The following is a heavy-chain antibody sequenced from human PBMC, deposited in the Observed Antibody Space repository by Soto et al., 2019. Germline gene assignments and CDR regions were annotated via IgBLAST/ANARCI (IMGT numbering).Heavy chain of an antibody. CDR1: GGSSSGYY. J-gene: IGHJ6*03. CDR3: ARGSRSSRYYYYYYMDV. CDR2: INHSGST. Sequence: SETLSLTCAVYGGSSSGYYWSWIRQPPGKGLEWIGEINHSGSTNYNPSLKSRVTISVDTSKNQFSLKLSSVTAADTAVYYCARGSRSSRYYYYYYMDVCGKGTTVTVSS. V-gene: IGHV4-34*01.